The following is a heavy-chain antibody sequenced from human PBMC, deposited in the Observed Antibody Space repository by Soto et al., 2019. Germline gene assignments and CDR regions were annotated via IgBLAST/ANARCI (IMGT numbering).Heavy chain of an antibody. V-gene: IGHV3-74*01. CDR1: GFTFSTYW. J-gene: IGHJ5*02. Sequence: EVQLVESGGGLVQPGGSLRLSCAASGFTFSTYWMHWIRQVPGKGLEWVSRINSDASHTYYADSVKGRFTISRDNAKNTLPLEMNGLSAEVTAVYYCVRDGSCITTSCYGNWFDPWGQGTLVTVSS. CDR3: VRDGSCITTSCYGNWFDP. CDR2: INSDASHT. D-gene: IGHD2-2*01.